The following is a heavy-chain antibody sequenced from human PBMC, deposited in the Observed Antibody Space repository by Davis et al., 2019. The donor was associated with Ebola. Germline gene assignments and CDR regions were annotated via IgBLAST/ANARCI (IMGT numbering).Heavy chain of an antibody. CDR2: INPIFGTA. D-gene: IGHD5-12*01. J-gene: IGHJ4*02. CDR3: AGRWDSGYDGYYIDY. V-gene: IGHV1-69*05. CDR1: GCTFSSYA. Sequence: SVKVSCKASGCTFSSYAIRWVRQAPGQGLEWMGGINPIFGTANYAQKFQGRVTITTDESTSTAYMELSSLRSEDTAVYYCAGRWDSGYDGYYIDYWGQGTLVTVSS.